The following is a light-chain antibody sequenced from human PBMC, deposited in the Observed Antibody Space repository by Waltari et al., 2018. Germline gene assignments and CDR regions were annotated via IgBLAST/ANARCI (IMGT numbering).Light chain of an antibody. Sequence: QSVLTQPPSASGTPGQRVTISCSGSSSNIGSTTVNRYQQLPGTAPNLLIYSNNQRPSGVPDRFSGSKSGTSASLAITGLQSEDEADYYCAAWDDSLNGVVFGGGTKLTVL. CDR1: SSNIGSTT. J-gene: IGLJ2*01. CDR2: SNN. V-gene: IGLV1-44*01. CDR3: AAWDDSLNGVV.